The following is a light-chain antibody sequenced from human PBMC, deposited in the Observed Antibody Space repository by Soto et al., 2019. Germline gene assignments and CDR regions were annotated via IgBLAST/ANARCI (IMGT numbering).Light chain of an antibody. CDR1: QSVDSN. CDR2: GAS. J-gene: IGKJ5*01. V-gene: IGKV3D-15*01. Sequence: EIVMTQSPGTLSVSPGEGASLSCRASQSVDSNLACYQQKPGQAPRLLIYGASTRATGIPARLSGSGSGTEFTLTISSLQSEDFAVYYCQQYKNWPPITFGQGTRLEIK. CDR3: QQYKNWPPIT.